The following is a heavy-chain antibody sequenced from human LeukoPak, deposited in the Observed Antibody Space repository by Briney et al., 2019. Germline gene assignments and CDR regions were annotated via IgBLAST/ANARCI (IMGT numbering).Heavy chain of an antibody. J-gene: IGHJ4*02. CDR2: ISYDGSNK. CDR3: AKAYSGWYQLRIDY. V-gene: IGHV3-30*18. Sequence: GRSLRLSCGVSGFTLSTYGMNWVRQAPGKGLEWVAVISYDGSNKYYADSVKGRFTISRDNSKNTLYLQMNSLRAEDTAVYYCAKAYSGWYQLRIDYWGQGTLVTVSS. D-gene: IGHD6-19*01. CDR1: GFTLSTYG.